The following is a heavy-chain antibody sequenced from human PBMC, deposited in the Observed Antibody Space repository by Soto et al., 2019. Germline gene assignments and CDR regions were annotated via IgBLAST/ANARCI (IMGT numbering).Heavy chain of an antibody. CDR1: GGSISGSSYY. CDR3: ARDQSSSGWSNWFDP. Sequence: ASETLSLTCTVSGGSISGSSYYWGWIRQPPGKGLEWIGSIYYSGSTYYNPSLKSRVTMSVDTSKNQFSLKLSSVTAADTAMYYCARDQSSSGWSNWFDPWGQGTLVTVSS. D-gene: IGHD6-19*01. J-gene: IGHJ5*02. CDR2: IYYSGST. V-gene: IGHV4-39*02.